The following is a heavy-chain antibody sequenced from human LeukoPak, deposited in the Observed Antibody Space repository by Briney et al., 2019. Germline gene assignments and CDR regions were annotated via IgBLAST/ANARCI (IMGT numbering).Heavy chain of an antibody. CDR3: AKDTSVGAFDI. Sequence: GGSLRLSCAASGFTFSSYAMSWVRQAPGKGLEWVSGISGSDRSTYYADSVKGRFSISRDNSKNTLYLQMNSLRAEDTAVYYCAKDTSVGAFDIWGQGTMVTVSS. J-gene: IGHJ3*02. D-gene: IGHD5/OR15-5a*01. CDR2: ISGSDRST. V-gene: IGHV3-23*01. CDR1: GFTFSSYA.